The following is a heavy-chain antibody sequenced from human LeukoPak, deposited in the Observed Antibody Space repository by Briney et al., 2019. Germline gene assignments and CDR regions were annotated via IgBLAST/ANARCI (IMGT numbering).Heavy chain of an antibody. CDR2: ISGRGSSI. J-gene: IGHJ4*02. V-gene: IGHV3-23*01. D-gene: IGHD3-16*01. CDR3: AKRWG. Sequence: PGGSLRLSCAVPGFTFSDYSMTWVRQAPGKGLEWVSSISGRGSSIYYADSVKGRFTISRDDAKNTLYLQMNSLRAEDTAVYFCAKRWGWGQGTLVTVSS. CDR1: GFTFSDYS.